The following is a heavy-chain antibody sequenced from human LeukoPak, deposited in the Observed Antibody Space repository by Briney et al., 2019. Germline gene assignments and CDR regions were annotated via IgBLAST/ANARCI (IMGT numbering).Heavy chain of an antibody. V-gene: IGHV3-9*01. D-gene: IGHD5-12*01. CDR2: ISWNSAGI. CDR1: GFTFDDYA. J-gene: IGHJ6*02. CDR3: AKDGGYDYRGHYYYGVDV. Sequence: GRSLRLSCAASGFTFDDYAVHWVRQAPGKGLQWVSGISWNSAGIGYADSVKGRFTISRDNAKNSLYLQMNSLRAEDTALNYCAKDGGYDYRGHYYYGVDVWGQGTTVTVS.